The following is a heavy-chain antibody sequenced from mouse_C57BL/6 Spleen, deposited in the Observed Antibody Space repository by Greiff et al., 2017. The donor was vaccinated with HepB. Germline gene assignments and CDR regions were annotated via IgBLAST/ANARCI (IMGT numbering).Heavy chain of an antibody. CDR1: GYTFTSYW. D-gene: IGHD4-1*01. V-gene: IGHV1-50*01. Sequence: QVQLQQPGAELVKPGASVKLSCKASGYTFTSYWMQWVKQRPGQGLEWIGEIDPSDSYTNYNQKFKGKATLTVDTSSSTAYMQLSSLTSEDSAVYYCARRSGTFAYWGQGTLATVSA. CDR2: IDPSDSYT. J-gene: IGHJ3*01. CDR3: ARRSGTFAY.